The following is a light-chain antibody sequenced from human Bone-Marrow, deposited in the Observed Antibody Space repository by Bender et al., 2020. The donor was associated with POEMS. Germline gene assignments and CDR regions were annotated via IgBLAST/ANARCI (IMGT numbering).Light chain of an antibody. CDR3: QSYDSSNHLV. CDR2: EDK. V-gene: IGLV6-57*01. CDR1: SGSIAGDY. Sequence: NFVLTQPHSVSESPGKTVTISCTRSSGSIAGDYVQWYQHRPGSSPTTVIYEDKQRPSGVPDRFSGSIDSSSNSASLTISGLKTEDGADYYCQSYDSSNHLVFGGGTKLTVL. J-gene: IGLJ2*01.